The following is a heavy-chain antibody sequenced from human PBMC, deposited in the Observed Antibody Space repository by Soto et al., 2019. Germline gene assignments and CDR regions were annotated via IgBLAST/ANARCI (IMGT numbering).Heavy chain of an antibody. CDR2: IYYSGST. D-gene: IGHD3-10*01. CDR1: GGSISSYY. CDR3: ARHSSGIGDFRP. V-gene: IGHV4-59*08. J-gene: IGHJ5*02. Sequence: SETLSLTCTVSGGSISSYYWSWIRQPPGKGLEWIGYIYYSGSTNYNPSLNSRITISLDTSKNQFSLKLSSVTAADTAVYYCARHSSGIGDFRPWGQGTLVTVSS.